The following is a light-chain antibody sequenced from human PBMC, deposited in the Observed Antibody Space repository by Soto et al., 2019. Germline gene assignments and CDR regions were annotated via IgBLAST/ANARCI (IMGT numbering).Light chain of an antibody. CDR3: KAYAGSNTYV. CDR2: EVV. J-gene: IGLJ1*01. V-gene: IGLV2-8*01. CDR1: NNDIGVYDF. Sequence: QSALTQPPSASGSPGQSVTISCTGTNNDIGVYDFVSWYQHHPGKAPRLIIYEVVQRPSGVPDRFSGSKSGNTASLTVSGRQAADEADYFCKAYAGSNTYVFGSGTKLTVL.